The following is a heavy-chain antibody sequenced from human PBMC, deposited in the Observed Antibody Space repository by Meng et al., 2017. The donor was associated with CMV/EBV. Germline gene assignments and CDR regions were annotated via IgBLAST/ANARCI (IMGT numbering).Heavy chain of an antibody. Sequence: QLTLEAAGPTVVKPTQTLTPACTFSGFSLSTSGVGVGWIRQPPGKALEWLALIYWDDDKRYSPSLKSRLTITKDTSKNQVVLTMTNMDPVDTATYYCAHKGRRMAAAGINWFDPWGQGTLVTVSS. V-gene: IGHV2-5*02. J-gene: IGHJ5*02. CDR1: GFSLSTSGVG. CDR2: IYWDDDK. D-gene: IGHD6-13*01. CDR3: AHKGRRMAAAGINWFDP.